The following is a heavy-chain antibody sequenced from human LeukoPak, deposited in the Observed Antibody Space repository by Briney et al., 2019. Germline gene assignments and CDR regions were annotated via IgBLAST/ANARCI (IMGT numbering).Heavy chain of an antibody. CDR2: ISAYNGNT. CDR1: GYTSTSYG. J-gene: IGHJ4*02. Sequence: GASVKVSCKASGYTSTSYGISWVRQAPGQGLEWMGWISAYNGNTNYAQKLQGRVTMTTDTSTSTAYMELRSLRSDDTAVYYCARDSVTTVVRGEFDYWGQGTLVTVSS. V-gene: IGHV1-18*01. CDR3: ARDSVTTVVRGEFDY. D-gene: IGHD4-23*01.